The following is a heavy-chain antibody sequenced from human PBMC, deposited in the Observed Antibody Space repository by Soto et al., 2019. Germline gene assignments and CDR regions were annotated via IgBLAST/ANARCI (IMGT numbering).Heavy chain of an antibody. Sequence: KTSETLSLTCTVSGGSISSGAYYWSWIREHPEKGLEWIGHIYHSGNTYYNPSLKSRVTISVDTSKNQFSLKLSSVTAADTAVYYCARDASTSWHYLDYWGQGTLVTVSS. D-gene: IGHD6-13*01. J-gene: IGHJ4*02. CDR1: GGSISSGAYY. CDR3: ARDASTSWHYLDY. V-gene: IGHV4-31*03. CDR2: IYHSGNT.